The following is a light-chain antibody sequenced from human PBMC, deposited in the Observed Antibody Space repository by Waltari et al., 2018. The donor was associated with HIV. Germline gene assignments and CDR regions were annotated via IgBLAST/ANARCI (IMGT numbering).Light chain of an antibody. CDR2: GAS. CDR1: QDISNY. CDR3: QQYKNLPLT. Sequence: DIQMTQSPSSLSASVGDGVTITCQASQDISNYLNWFQEKQGKAPELLISGASNLETGVPSRFRGSGSGTDFTLTISSLQHEDIATYYCQQYKNLPLTFGGGTKVEI. J-gene: IGKJ4*01. V-gene: IGKV1-33*01.